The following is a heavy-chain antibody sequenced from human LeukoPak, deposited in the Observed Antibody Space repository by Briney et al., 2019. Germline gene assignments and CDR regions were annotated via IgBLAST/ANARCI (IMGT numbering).Heavy chain of an antibody. V-gene: IGHV1-18*01. CDR2: ISAYNGNT. CDR3: ARRYYYDSSGNKYYFDY. J-gene: IGHJ4*02. Sequence: GASVKVSCKASGYTFTSYGISWVRQAPGQGLEWMGWISAYNGNTNYAQKLQGRVTMTTDTSTSTAYVELRSLRSDDTAVYYCARRYYYDSSGNKYYFDYWGQGTLVTVSS. CDR1: GYTFTSYG. D-gene: IGHD3-22*01.